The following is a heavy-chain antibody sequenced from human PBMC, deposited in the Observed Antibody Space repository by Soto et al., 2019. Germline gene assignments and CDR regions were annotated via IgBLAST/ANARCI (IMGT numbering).Heavy chain of an antibody. CDR2: INPNSGGT. V-gene: IGHV1-2*02. Sequence: ASVKVSCKASGYTFTGYYMHWVRQAPGQGLEWMGWINPNSGGTNYAQKFQGRVTMTRDTSISTAYTELSRLRSDDTAVYYCARWGTYYYDSSGYYYWGQGTLVTVSS. CDR3: ARWGTYYYDSSGYYY. D-gene: IGHD3-22*01. CDR1: GYTFTGYY. J-gene: IGHJ4*02.